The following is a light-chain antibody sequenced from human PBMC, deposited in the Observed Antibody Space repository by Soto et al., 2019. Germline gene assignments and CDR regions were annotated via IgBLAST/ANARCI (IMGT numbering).Light chain of an antibody. Sequence: QSALTQPRSVSGSPGQSVTISFTGTISDVGDYNYVSWYQQHPGKAPKLLIYAVNMRPSGVPDRFSGSKSGNTASLTISGLQAEDEADYSCCSYAGSYTWVFGGGTKLTVL. CDR1: ISDVGDYNY. J-gene: IGLJ3*02. V-gene: IGLV2-11*01. CDR2: AVN. CDR3: CSYAGSYTWV.